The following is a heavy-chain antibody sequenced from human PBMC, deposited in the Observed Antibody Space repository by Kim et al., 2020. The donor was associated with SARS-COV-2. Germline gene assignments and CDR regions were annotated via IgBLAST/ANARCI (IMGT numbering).Heavy chain of an antibody. D-gene: IGHD3-9*01. Sequence: ASVKVSCKASGYTFTSYDINWVRQATGQGLEWMGWMNPNSGNTGYAQKFQGRVTMTRNTSISTAYMELSSLRSEDTAVYYCARRLRYFDWLSPSYYYYYMDVWGKGPTVTVS. CDR1: GYTFTSYD. J-gene: IGHJ6*03. CDR3: ARRLRYFDWLSPSYYYYYMDV. V-gene: IGHV1-8*01. CDR2: MNPNSGNT.